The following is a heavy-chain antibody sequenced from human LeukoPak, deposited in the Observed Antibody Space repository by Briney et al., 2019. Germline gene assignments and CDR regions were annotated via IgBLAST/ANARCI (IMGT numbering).Heavy chain of an antibody. CDR3: AQDPYYYGSGSCPL. D-gene: IGHD3-10*01. CDR1: GFTFSSYA. CDR2: ISGSGGST. J-gene: IGHJ4*02. V-gene: IGHV3-23*01. Sequence: PGGSLRLSCAASGFTFSSYAMSWVRQAPGKGLEWVSAISGSGGSTYYADSVKGRFTISRDNSKNTLYLQMNSLRAEDTAVYYCAQDPYYYGSGSCPLWGQGTLVTVSS.